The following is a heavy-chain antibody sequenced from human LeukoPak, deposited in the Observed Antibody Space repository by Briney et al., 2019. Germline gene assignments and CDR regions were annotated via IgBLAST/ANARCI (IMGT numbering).Heavy chain of an antibody. V-gene: IGHV4-34*01. Sequence: SETLSLTCAVYGGSFSGYYWSWIRQPPGKGLEWIGEINHSGSTNYNPSLKSRVTISVDTSKNQFSLKLSSVTAADTAVNYCARGKRTLRYFDWLRNWFDPWGQGTLVTVSS. CDR2: INHSGST. D-gene: IGHD3-9*01. CDR3: ARGKRTLRYFDWLRNWFDP. J-gene: IGHJ5*02. CDR1: GGSFSGYY.